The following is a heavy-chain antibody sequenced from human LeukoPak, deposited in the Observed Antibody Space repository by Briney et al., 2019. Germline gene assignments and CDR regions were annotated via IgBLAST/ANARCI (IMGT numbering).Heavy chain of an antibody. D-gene: IGHD2-8*01. CDR2: ISYDGSNK. CDR1: GFTFSSYA. J-gene: IGHJ6*02. CDR3: ARFLSLYGLDV. V-gene: IGHV3-30-3*01. Sequence: GGSLRLSCAASGFTFSSYAMHWVRQAPGKGLEWVAVISYDGSNKYYADSVKGRFTISRDNSKNTLYLQMNSLRAEDTAMYYCARFLSLYGLDVWGQGTTVTVSS.